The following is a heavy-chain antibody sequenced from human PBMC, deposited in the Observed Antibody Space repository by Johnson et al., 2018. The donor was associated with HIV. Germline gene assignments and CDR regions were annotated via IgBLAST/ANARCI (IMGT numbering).Heavy chain of an antibody. CDR2: ISSSGGTI. D-gene: IGHD3-22*01. V-gene: IGHV3-11*04. CDR1: GFTFSDYY. CDR3: AKYYGSGGYYRGIAFDI. Sequence: QVQLVESGGGLVKPGGSLRLSCAASGFTFSDYYMSWIRQAPGKGLEWVSYISSSGGTIYYADSVKGRFTISRDNSKNTLYLQMNSLRSEDTAVYYCAKYYGSGGYYRGIAFDIWGQGTMVTVSS. J-gene: IGHJ3*02.